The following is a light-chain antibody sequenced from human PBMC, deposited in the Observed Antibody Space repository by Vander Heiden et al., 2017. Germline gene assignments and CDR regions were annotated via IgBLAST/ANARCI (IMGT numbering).Light chain of an antibody. CDR2: SNN. Sequence: QSVLTQPPSASGTPGQRVTISCSGSSPNIGSNYVYWYQQLPGTGPKLLIYSNNQRPSGVPDRFSGSKSGTSASLAISGLRSEDEADYYCAAWDDSLSVVFGGGTKLTVL. CDR3: AAWDDSLSVV. V-gene: IGLV1-47*02. CDR1: SPNIGSNY. J-gene: IGLJ2*01.